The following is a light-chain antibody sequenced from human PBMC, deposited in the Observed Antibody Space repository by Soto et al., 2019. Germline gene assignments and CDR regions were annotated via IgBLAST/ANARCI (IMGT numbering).Light chain of an antibody. CDR3: SSYAASNNFYFV. CDR1: SSDVGGYNY. CDR2: EVT. J-gene: IGLJ3*02. V-gene: IGLV2-8*01. Sequence: QSALTQPPSASGSPGQSVTISCTGTSSDVGGYNYVSWYHQYPGRAPKLMISEVTKRPSGVPDRFSGSKSGNTASLTVTRLQAEDEAEYYCSSYAASNNFYFVFGGGTQLTVL.